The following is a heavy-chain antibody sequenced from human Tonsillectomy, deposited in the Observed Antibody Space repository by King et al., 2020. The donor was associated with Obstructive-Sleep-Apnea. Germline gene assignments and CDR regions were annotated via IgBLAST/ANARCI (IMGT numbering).Heavy chain of an antibody. D-gene: IGHD2-2*01. CDR1: GFTFSSYA. Sequence: VQLVESGGGVVQPGRSLRLSCAASGFTFSSYAMHWVRQAPGKGLEWVAVISYDGSNKYYADSVKGRFTISRDNSKNTLYLQMNSLRAEDTAVYYCARANDIVVVPAAPVGAFDIWGQGTMVTVSS. CDR2: ISYDGSNK. CDR3: ARANDIVVVPAAPVGAFDI. J-gene: IGHJ3*02. V-gene: IGHV3-30-3*01.